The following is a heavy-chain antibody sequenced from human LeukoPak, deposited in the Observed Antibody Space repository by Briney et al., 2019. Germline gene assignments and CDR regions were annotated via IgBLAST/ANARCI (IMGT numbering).Heavy chain of an antibody. J-gene: IGHJ3*02. V-gene: IGHV3-74*01. D-gene: IGHD2-2*01. CDR3: PGESHQFRYAFDI. CDR1: GFTFSSYW. Sequence: GGSLRLSCAASGFTFSSYWMHWVRQAPGKGLVWVSRINSDGSSTSYADSVKGRFTISRDNAKNTLYLQMNSLRAEDTAVYYCPGESHQFRYAFDIWGQGTMVTVSS. CDR2: INSDGSST.